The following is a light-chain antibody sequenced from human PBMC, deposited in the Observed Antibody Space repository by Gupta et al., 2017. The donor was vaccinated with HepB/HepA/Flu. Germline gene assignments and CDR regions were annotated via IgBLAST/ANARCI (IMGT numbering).Light chain of an antibody. V-gene: IGKV3-20*01. CDR1: QSFTRGY. CDR2: GAS. CDR3: QHYDDSIPLS. J-gene: IGKJ4*01. Sequence: EIVLTQSPGTLSLSPGERATLSCRASQSFTRGYLAWYQQKPGQAPRPLIYGASSRATGIPDRFSGSEYGTDFTLTISRREPEDFAVYYCQHYDDSIPLSFGGGTKVEMK.